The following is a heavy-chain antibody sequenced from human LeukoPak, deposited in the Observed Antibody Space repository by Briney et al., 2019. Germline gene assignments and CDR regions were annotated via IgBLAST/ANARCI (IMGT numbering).Heavy chain of an antibody. CDR2: IYYSGST. CDR3: ARARVRESGYSTWAFDI. Sequence: SETLSLTCTASGGSISRDGYYWSWIRQHPGKGLEWIGYIYYSGSTYYNPSLKSRVTISVDTSKNQFSLKLSSVTAADTAVYFCARARVRESGYSTWAFDIWGQGTMVTVSS. V-gene: IGHV4-31*03. J-gene: IGHJ3*02. CDR1: GGSISRDGYY. D-gene: IGHD3-22*01.